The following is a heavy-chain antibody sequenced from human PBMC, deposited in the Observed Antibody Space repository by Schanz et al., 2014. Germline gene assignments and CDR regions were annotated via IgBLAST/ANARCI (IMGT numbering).Heavy chain of an antibody. CDR3: AGAFDSSGYYFDY. J-gene: IGHJ4*02. CDR1: GYTFTSYG. CDR2: VNPSVRGT. Sequence: QVQVVQSGAEVKKPGASVKVSCKASGYTFTSYGVSWVRQAPGQGLEWMGIVNPSVRGTHFAREFQGRVTVTSDTSTSTVYMELSGLRSEDTAVYYCAGAFDSSGYYFDYWGQGTLVTVSS. V-gene: IGHV1-46*03. D-gene: IGHD3-22*01.